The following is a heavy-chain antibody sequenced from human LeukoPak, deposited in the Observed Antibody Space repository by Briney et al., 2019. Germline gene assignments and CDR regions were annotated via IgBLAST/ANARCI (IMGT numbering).Heavy chain of an antibody. CDR2: IIPILGIA. CDR3: ARDSQLTGDLY. D-gene: IGHD7-27*01. Sequence: ASVKVSCKASGGTFSSYAISWVRQAPGQRLEWMGRIIPILGIANYAQKFQGRVTITADKSTSTAYMELSSLRSEDTAVYYCARDSQLTGDLYWGQGTLVTVSS. V-gene: IGHV1-69*04. CDR1: GGTFSSYA. J-gene: IGHJ4*02.